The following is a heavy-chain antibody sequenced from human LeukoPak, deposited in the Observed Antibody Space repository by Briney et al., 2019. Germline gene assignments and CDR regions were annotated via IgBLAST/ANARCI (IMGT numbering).Heavy chain of an antibody. V-gene: IGHV1-69*05. J-gene: IGHJ4*02. CDR1: GGTFSSYA. Sequence: GASVKVSCKASGGTFSSYAISWVRQAPGQGLEWMGGIIPIFGTANYAQKFQGRVTITTDESTSTAYMELSSLRSEDTAVYYCARVDTAMDYYFDYWGQGTLVTVSS. D-gene: IGHD5-18*01. CDR2: IIPIFGTA. CDR3: ARVDTAMDYYFDY.